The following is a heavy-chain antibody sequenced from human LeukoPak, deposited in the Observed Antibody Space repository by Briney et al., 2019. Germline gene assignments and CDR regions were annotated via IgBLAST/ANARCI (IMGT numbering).Heavy chain of an antibody. J-gene: IGHJ3*02. CDR2: VYTSGST. V-gene: IGHV4-4*07. CDR1: GGSIRGYY. CDR3: ARIITGTTTAFDI. D-gene: IGHD1-7*01. Sequence: KSSETLSLTCSVSGGSIRGYYWTWIRQPAGKGLEWIGRVYTSGSTHYNPSLKTRLTMSLDTSKNQFSLKLSSVTAGDTAMYYCARIITGTTTAFDIWGQGTMVTVSS.